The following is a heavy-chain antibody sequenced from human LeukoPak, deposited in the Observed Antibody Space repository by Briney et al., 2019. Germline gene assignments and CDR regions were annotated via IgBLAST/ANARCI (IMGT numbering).Heavy chain of an antibody. Sequence: GGSLRLSCAASGFTFDDYGMSWVRQAPGKGLEWVSGINWNGGSTGYADSVKGRFTISRDNAKNSPYLQMNSLRAEDTALYHCARGKERARLRAGQLPFPDVFDMWGQGTRVTVSS. J-gene: IGHJ3*02. CDR2: INWNGGST. V-gene: IGHV3-20*01. CDR3: ARGKERARLRAGQLPFPDVFDM. D-gene: IGHD3-16*01. CDR1: GFTFDDYG.